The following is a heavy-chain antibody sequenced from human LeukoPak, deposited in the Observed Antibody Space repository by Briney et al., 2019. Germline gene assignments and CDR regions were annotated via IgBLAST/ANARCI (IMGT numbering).Heavy chain of an antibody. Sequence: SHTLSLTCALSGDIHSRKRAAWNWGRKPPARGLDWQGRTYYRSKWQNDYAISVKSRITINPDTSKNQFSLQLKSVTPEDTAVYCCASFAADTPNDYWGQGTLVTVSS. CDR1: GDIHSRKRAA. V-gene: IGHV6-1*01. CDR3: ASFAADTPNDY. J-gene: IGHJ4*02. D-gene: IGHD6-13*01. CDR2: TYYRSKWQN.